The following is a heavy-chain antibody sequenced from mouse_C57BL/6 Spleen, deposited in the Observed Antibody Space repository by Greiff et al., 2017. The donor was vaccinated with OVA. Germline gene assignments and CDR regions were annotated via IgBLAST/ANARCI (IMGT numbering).Heavy chain of an antibody. V-gene: IGHV5-17*01. Sequence: EVQLVESGGGLVKPGGSLKLSCAASGFTFSDYGMHWVRQAPEKGLEWVAYISSGSSTIYYADTVKGRFTFPRDNAKNTPFLQMTSLSSEDTAMYYCARWGSTMVTTDYAMDYWGQGTSVTVSS. CDR2: ISSGSSTI. D-gene: IGHD2-2*01. CDR1: GFTFSDYG. CDR3: ARWGSTMVTTDYAMDY. J-gene: IGHJ4*01.